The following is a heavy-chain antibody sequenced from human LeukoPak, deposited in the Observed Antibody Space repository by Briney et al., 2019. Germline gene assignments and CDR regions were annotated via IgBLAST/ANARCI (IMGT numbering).Heavy chain of an antibody. D-gene: IGHD6-19*01. CDR3: AKDTFRGWYGAIDY. CDR2: ISWNSGSI. Sequence: SGGSLRLSCAASGFTFDEYAMHWVRQAPGEGLEWVSGISWNSGSIGYADSVKGRFTISRDNAKNSLYLQMNSLRAEDTALYYCAKDTFRGWYGAIDYWGQGTLVTVSS. J-gene: IGHJ4*02. V-gene: IGHV3-9*01. CDR1: GFTFDEYA.